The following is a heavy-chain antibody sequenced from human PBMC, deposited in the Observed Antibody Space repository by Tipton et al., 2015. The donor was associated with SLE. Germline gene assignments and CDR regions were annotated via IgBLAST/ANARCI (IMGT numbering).Heavy chain of an antibody. J-gene: IGHJ2*01. Sequence: GSLRLSCAASGFNFSFYDMNWVRQAPGKGLEWISFISRGGNTIYYADSVRGRFTISRDNARNSLYLQMHSLRAEDTAFYFCARDTGYDPYWYFDLWGRGTLVSVSS. CDR3: ARDTGYDPYWYFDL. V-gene: IGHV3-48*03. CDR2: ISRGGNTI. CDR1: GFNFSFYD. D-gene: IGHD5-12*01.